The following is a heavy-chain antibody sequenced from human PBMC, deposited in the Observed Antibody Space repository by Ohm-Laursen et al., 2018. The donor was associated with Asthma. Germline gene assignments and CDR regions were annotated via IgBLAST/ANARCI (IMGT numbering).Heavy chain of an antibody. Sequence: SLRLSCAASGFTFDDYAMHWVRQAPGKGLEWVSGISWNSGSIGYADSVKGRFTISRDNAKNSLYLQMNSLRAEDTALYYCAKDFSSTSPDAFDIWGQGTMVTVSS. CDR3: AKDFSSTSPDAFDI. D-gene: IGHD2-2*01. CDR1: GFTFDDYA. CDR2: ISWNSGSI. V-gene: IGHV3-9*01. J-gene: IGHJ3*02.